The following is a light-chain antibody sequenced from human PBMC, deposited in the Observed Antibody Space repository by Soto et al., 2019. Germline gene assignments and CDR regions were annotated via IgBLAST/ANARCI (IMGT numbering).Light chain of an antibody. CDR3: QQRSNWPLT. V-gene: IGKV3-11*01. CDR1: QSVSSF. J-gene: IGKJ4*01. Sequence: EIVLTQSPATLYSSPGERATLSCRASQSVSSFLGWYQQKPGQAPRLLIYDASNRATDIPARFSGSGSGTDFTLTISSLEPEDFAVYYCQQRSNWPLTFGGGTK. CDR2: DAS.